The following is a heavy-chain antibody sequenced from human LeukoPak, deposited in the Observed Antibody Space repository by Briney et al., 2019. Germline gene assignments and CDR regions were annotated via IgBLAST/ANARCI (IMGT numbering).Heavy chain of an antibody. CDR2: INTNTGNP. D-gene: IGHD3-10*01. Sequence: ASVKVTCKASGYTFTSYAMNWVRQAPGQGLEWMGWINTNTGNPTYAQGFTGRFVFSLDTSDSTAYLQISSLKAEDTAVYYCARGPLGLWFGELYDYWGQGTLVTVSS. V-gene: IGHV7-4-1*02. J-gene: IGHJ4*02. CDR1: GYTFTSYA. CDR3: ARGPLGLWFGELYDY.